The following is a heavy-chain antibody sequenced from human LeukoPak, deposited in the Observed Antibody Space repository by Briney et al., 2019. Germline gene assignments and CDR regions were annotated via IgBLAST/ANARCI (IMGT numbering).Heavy chain of an antibody. CDR3: ARRSEGDFQH. CDR1: GYXFTSYW. V-gene: IGHV5-51*01. J-gene: IGHJ1*01. Sequence: GESLKISCNGSGYXFTSYWICWVRQMPGKGLEWMGIIYPGDSDTRYSPSSQGQVTISADKSISTAYLQWSSLKASDTAMYYCARRSEGDFQHWGQGTLVTVSS. CDR2: IYPGDSDT. D-gene: IGHD3-16*01.